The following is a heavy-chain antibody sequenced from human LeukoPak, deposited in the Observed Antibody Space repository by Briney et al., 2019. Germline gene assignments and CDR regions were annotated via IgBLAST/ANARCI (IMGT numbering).Heavy chain of an antibody. V-gene: IGHV4-61*09. CDR1: GASISSTSYC. J-gene: IGHJ4*02. D-gene: IGHD1-26*01. CDR3: ARDIVAKWPGFGSWEVYFDY. CDR2: IHTSGST. Sequence: SQTLSLTCTVSGASISSTSYCWGWIRQPAGKGLEWTGHIHTSGSTNYNPSLKSRVTISVDTSKNQFSLKLSSVTAADTAVYYCARDIVAKWPGFGSWEVYFDYWGQGTLVTVSS.